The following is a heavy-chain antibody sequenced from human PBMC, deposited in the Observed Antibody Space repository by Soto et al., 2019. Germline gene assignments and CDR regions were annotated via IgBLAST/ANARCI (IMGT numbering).Heavy chain of an antibody. Sequence: QVQLVESGGGLVKPGGSLRLSCAASGFSFSDDYMSWIRQAPGKGLEWVSYISSNGNTKYYADSVKGRFIISRDNANNSLFLQMNSLRPEDPAVYYWATDPRTRDFWSRSYDTYFYFYYMDVWGKGTTVTVSS. J-gene: IGHJ6*03. CDR1: GFSFSDDY. CDR3: ATDPRTRDFWSRSYDTYFYFYYMDV. D-gene: IGHD3-3*01. V-gene: IGHV3-11*01. CDR2: ISSNGNTK.